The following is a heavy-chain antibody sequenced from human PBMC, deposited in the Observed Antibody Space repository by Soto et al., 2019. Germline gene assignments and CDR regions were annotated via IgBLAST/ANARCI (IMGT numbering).Heavy chain of an antibody. V-gene: IGHV4-34*01. CDR1: GGSFSGYY. CDR3: ARRTVWFGEFNNYYYYYGMDV. J-gene: IGHJ6*02. D-gene: IGHD3-10*01. CDR2: INHSGST. Sequence: SETLSLTCAVYGGSFSGYYWSWLRQPPGKGLEWIGEINHSGSTNYNPSLKSRVTISVDTSKNQFSLKLSSVTAADTAVYYCARRTVWFGEFNNYYYYYGMDVWGQGTTVTVSS.